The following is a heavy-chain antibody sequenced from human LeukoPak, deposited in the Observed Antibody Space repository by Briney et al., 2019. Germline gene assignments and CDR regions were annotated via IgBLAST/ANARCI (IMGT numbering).Heavy chain of an antibody. CDR2: ISAYNGNT. J-gene: IGHJ4*02. CDR1: GYDFTKYA. V-gene: IGHV1-18*01. CDR3: ARNYGDYDS. Sequence: ASVKVSCKASGYDFTKYAVQWVRQAPGQGLEWMGWISAYNGNTNYAQKLQGRVTMTTDTSTSTAYMELRSLRSDDTAVYYCARNYGDYDSWGQGTLVTVSS. D-gene: IGHD4-17*01.